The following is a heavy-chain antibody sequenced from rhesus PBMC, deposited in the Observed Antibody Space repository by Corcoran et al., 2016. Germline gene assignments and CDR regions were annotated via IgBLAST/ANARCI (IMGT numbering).Heavy chain of an antibody. D-gene: IGHD3-9*01. Sequence: EVQLVETGGGLVQPGGSLKLSCAASGFTFSSYGMSWVRQAPGKGLEWVSAINSGGGSTYSADSVKGRFTISRYNSKNTLSLQMNSLRAEDTAVYYCAKAEDDYGYYYTADYFDYWGQGVLVTVSS. J-gene: IGHJ4*01. CDR2: INSGGGST. CDR3: AKAEDDYGYYYTADYFDY. V-gene: IGHV3S5*01. CDR1: GFTFSSYG.